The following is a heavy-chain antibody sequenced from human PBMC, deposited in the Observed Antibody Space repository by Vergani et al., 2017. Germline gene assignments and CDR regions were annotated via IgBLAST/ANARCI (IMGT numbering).Heavy chain of an antibody. Sequence: QVQLVQSGAEVKKPGASVKVSCKASGYTFTSYYMHWVRQAPGQGLEWMGIINPSGGSTSYAQKFQGRVTMTRDTSTSTVYMELNSLRAEDTAVYYCAKVRGAIRHWPIPDYWGQGTLVTVSS. CDR2: INPSGGST. J-gene: IGHJ4*02. D-gene: IGHD3-10*01. CDR1: GYTFTSYY. V-gene: IGHV1-46*01. CDR3: AKVRGAIRHWPIPDY.